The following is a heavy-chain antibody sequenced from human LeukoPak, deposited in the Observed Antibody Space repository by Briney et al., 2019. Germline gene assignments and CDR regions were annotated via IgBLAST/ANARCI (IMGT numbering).Heavy chain of an antibody. D-gene: IGHD6-19*01. CDR1: AGSISSSSYY. V-gene: IGHV4-39*01. J-gene: IGHJ4*02. Sequence: SETLSLTCTVSAGSISSSSYYWGWIRQPPGKGLEWIGSIYYSGSTYYNPSLKSRVTISVDTSKNQFSLKLSSVTAADTAVYYCARQYSSGWARYFDYWGQGTLVTVSS. CDR2: IYYSGST. CDR3: ARQYSSGWARYFDY.